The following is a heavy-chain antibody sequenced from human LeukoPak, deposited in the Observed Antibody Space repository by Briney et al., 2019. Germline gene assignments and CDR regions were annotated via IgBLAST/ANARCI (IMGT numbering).Heavy chain of an antibody. CDR1: GGSFSGYY. CDR2: TYHSGST. V-gene: IGHV4-34*01. CDR3: ARDQGGNWNFGMDV. Sequence: PSETLSLTCAVYGGSFSGYYWSWIRQSPGKGLEWIGETYHSGSTNYNSSLKSRVTISLDTSKNQFSLKLSSVTAADTAVYYCARDQGGNWNFGMDVWGKGTTVTVSS. D-gene: IGHD1-20*01. J-gene: IGHJ6*04.